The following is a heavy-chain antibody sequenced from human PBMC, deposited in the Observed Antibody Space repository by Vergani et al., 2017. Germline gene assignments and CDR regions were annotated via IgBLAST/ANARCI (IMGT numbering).Heavy chain of an antibody. Sequence: QVQLQESGPGLVKPSQTLSLTCTVSCGSLSSGGYYLSWIRQHPGKGLEWIGYIYYSGSTYYNPSLTSRVTISVDTSKNQFSLKLSSVTAADPAVYYCAGGSDIWTGYFAYWGQGTLVTVSS. CDR3: AGGSDIWTGYFAY. CDR2: IYYSGST. D-gene: IGHD3-9*01. J-gene: IGHJ4*02. CDR1: CGSLSSGGYY. V-gene: IGHV4-31*03.